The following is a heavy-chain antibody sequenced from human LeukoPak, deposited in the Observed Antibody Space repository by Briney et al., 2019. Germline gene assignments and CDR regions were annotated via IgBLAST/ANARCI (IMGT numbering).Heavy chain of an antibody. CDR1: GGSFSGYY. Sequence: SETLSLTCAVYGGSFSGYYWSWIRQPPGKGLEWIGEINHSGSTNYNPSLKSRVTISVDTSKNQFSLKLSSVTAADTAVYYCARGGSRSLTMVRRVWFDPWGQGTLGTVSS. D-gene: IGHD3-10*01. CDR3: ARGGSRSLTMVRRVWFDP. J-gene: IGHJ5*02. CDR2: INHSGST. V-gene: IGHV4-34*01.